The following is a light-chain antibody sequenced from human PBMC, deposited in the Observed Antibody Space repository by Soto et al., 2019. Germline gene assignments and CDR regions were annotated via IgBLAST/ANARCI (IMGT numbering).Light chain of an antibody. CDR2: GAS. J-gene: IGKJ4*01. CDR1: QSLSSY. Sequence: EIVLTQSPGTLSLSPGERATLSCRASQSLSSYLAWYQQKPGQAPRLLIYGASTRATGIPDRFSGSGSGTDFTFTISRLESEDFAVYFCQQYGSSPLTFGGGTKVEIK. V-gene: IGKV3-20*01. CDR3: QQYGSSPLT.